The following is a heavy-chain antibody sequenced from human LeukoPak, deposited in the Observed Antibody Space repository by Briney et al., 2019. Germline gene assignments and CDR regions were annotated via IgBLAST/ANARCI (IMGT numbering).Heavy chain of an antibody. CDR3: ARRSGSYQAYYFDY. Sequence: SETLSLTCTVSGGSISSYYWNWIRQPPGKGLEWIGYIYYSGSTNYNPSLKSRVTISVDTSKNQFPLKLSSVTAADTAVYYCARRSGSYQAYYFDYWGQGTLVTVSS. CDR1: GGSISSYY. J-gene: IGHJ4*02. V-gene: IGHV4-59*08. D-gene: IGHD1-26*01. CDR2: IYYSGST.